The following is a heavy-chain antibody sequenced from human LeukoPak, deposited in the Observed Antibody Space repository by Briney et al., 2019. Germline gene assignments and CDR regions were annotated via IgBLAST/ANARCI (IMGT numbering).Heavy chain of an antibody. V-gene: IGHV1-69*01. J-gene: IGHJ4*02. Sequence: AASVKVSCKASGGTFSSYAISWVRQAPGQGLEWMGGIIPIFGTANYAQKFQGRVTITADESTSTAYMELSSLRSEDTAVYYCARGLHPSMVRGVPFNFDYWGQGTLVTVSS. CDR3: ARGLHPSMVRGVPFNFDY. CDR1: GGTFSSYA. CDR2: IIPIFGTA. D-gene: IGHD3-10*01.